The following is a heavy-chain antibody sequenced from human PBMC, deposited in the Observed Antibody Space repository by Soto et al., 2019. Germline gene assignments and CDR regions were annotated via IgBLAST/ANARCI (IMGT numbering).Heavy chain of an antibody. Sequence: HPGGSLRLSCAASGFTFSSYEMNWVRQAPGKGLEWVSYISSSGSTIYYADSVKGRFTISRDNAKNSMYLQMNSLRAEDTAVYYCASREMFRGGGGMDVWGQGTTVTVSS. D-gene: IGHD3-10*01. CDR3: ASREMFRGGGGMDV. J-gene: IGHJ6*02. CDR1: GFTFSSYE. V-gene: IGHV3-48*03. CDR2: ISSSGSTI.